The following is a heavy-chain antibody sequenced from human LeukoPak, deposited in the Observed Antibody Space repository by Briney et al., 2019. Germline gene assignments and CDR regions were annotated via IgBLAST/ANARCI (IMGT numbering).Heavy chain of an antibody. CDR3: AKEVGYYYDSSGYCDY. D-gene: IGHD3-22*01. J-gene: IGHJ4*02. V-gene: IGHV3-23*01. Sequence: SGGSLRLSCAASGFTFSSYAMSWVRQAPGKGLEWVSAISGSGGSTYYADSVKGRFTISRDNSKNTLYLQTNSLRAEDTAVYYCAKEVGYYYDSSGYCDYWGQGTLVTVSS. CDR2: ISGSGGST. CDR1: GFTFSSYA.